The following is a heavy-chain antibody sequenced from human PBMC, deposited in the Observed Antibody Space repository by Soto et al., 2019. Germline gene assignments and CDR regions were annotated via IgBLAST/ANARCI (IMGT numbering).Heavy chain of an antibody. CDR2: IKSKTDGGTT. V-gene: IGHV3-15*07. J-gene: IGHJ4*02. Sequence: GGSLRLSCAASGFTFSNAWMNWVRQAPGKGLELVGRIKSKTDGGTTDYAAPVKGRFTISRDDSNNTLYLQMNSLKTEDTAVYYCTTDLPSGLFDYWGQGTLVTVSS. D-gene: IGHD5-12*01. CDR3: TTDLPSGLFDY. CDR1: GFTFSNAW.